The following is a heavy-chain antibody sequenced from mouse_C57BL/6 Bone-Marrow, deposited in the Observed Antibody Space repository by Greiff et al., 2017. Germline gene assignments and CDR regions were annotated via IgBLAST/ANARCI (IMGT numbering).Heavy chain of an antibody. J-gene: IGHJ2*01. V-gene: IGHV1-81*01. Sequence: QVQLQQSGAELARPGASVKLSCKASGYTFTSYGISWVKQRTGRGLEWIGEIYPRSGNTYYNEKFKGKATLTADKSSSTAYMELRSLTSEDSAVYFCARSAGSSFYFDYWGQGTTLTVSS. D-gene: IGHD1-1*01. CDR1: GYTFTSYG. CDR2: IYPRSGNT. CDR3: ARSAGSSFYFDY.